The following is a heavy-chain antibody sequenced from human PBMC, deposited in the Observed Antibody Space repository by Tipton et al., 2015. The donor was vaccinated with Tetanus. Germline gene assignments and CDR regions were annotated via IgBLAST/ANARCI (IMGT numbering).Heavy chain of an antibody. J-gene: IGHJ4*02. D-gene: IGHD6-13*01. V-gene: IGHV1-8*01. Sequence: QLVQSGAEVKKPGASVKVSCKAFAYPFTSYDLNWVRQASGQGLEWLGYMNPKTGPAGYAQKFQGRVTMTSDISSSTAYMELRNLRSDDTAVYYCARGNRGSSWYLWGQGTLVTVSS. CDR3: ARGNRGSSWYL. CDR1: AYPFTSYD. CDR2: MNPKTGPA.